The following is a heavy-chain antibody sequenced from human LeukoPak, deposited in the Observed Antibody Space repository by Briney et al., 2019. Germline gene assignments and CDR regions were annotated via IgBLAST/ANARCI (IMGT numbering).Heavy chain of an antibody. CDR1: GGSFSGYY. Sequence: SETLSLTCGVYGGSFSGYYWSWIRQPPGKGLEWIGEINHRGSTNYNPSLKSRVTISVDTSKNRFSLKLTSLTAADTPVYYCARLSYYGDNAPIDYWGQGTLVTDSS. J-gene: IGHJ4*02. CDR3: ARLSYYGDNAPIDY. CDR2: INHRGST. V-gene: IGHV4-34*01. D-gene: IGHD4-17*01.